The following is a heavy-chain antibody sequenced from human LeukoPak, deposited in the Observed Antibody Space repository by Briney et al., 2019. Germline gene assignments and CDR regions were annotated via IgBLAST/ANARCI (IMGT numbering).Heavy chain of an antibody. CDR3: ARGGLELDGGWFDP. J-gene: IGHJ5*02. V-gene: IGHV4-61*01. CDR1: GGSVSSDTYY. Sequence: PSETLSLTCTVSGGSVSSDTYYWSWIRQPPGKGLEWIGYIYYSGSTNSNPSLKSRVTISVDTSKNQFSLKLGSVTAADTAVYYCARGGLELDGGWFDPWGQGTLVTVSS. CDR2: IYYSGST. D-gene: IGHD1-7*01.